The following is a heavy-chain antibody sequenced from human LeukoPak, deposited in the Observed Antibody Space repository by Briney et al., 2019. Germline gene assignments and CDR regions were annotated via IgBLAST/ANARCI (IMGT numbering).Heavy chain of an antibody. J-gene: IGHJ4*02. CDR3: ARVSIGTYYYDSSGYFHFDY. V-gene: IGHV4-39*07. D-gene: IGHD3-22*01. CDR2: IYYSGST. CDR1: GFTFSSYG. Sequence: GSLRLSCAASGFTFSSYGMSWVRQPPGKGLEWIGSIYYSGSTYYNPSLKSRVTISVDTSKNQFSLKLSSVTAADTAVYYCARVSIGTYYYDSSGYFHFDYWGQGTLVTVSS.